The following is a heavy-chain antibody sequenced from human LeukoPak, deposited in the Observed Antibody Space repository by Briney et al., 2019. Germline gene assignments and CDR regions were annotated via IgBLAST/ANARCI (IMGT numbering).Heavy chain of an antibody. Sequence: ASVKVSCKASGYTFTSYGISWVRQAPGQGLEWMGWISAYNGNTNYAQKLQGRVTMTTDTSTSTAYVELRSLRSDDTAVYYCARDIGTVTTVTDYWGQGTLVTVSS. CDR1: GYTFTSYG. J-gene: IGHJ4*02. V-gene: IGHV1-18*01. D-gene: IGHD4-11*01. CDR3: ARDIGTVTTVTDY. CDR2: ISAYNGNT.